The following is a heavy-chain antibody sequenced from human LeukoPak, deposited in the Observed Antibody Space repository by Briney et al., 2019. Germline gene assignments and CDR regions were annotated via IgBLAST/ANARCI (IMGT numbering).Heavy chain of an antibody. CDR2: ISYDGSNK. Sequence: GGSLRLSCAASGFTFSSYGMHWVRQAPGKGLEWVAVISYDGSNKYYADSVKGRFTISRDNSKNTLYLQMNSLRAEDTAVYYCAKDPGGYRFRLSYYFVYWGQGTLVTVSS. J-gene: IGHJ4*02. D-gene: IGHD3-22*01. V-gene: IGHV3-30*18. CDR3: AKDPGGYRFRLSYYFVY. CDR1: GFTFSSYG.